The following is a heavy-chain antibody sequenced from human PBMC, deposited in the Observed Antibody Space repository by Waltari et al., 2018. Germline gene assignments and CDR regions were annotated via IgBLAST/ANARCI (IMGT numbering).Heavy chain of an antibody. CDR3: AKGPSTRTNWFDP. CDR2: ITSSGNRI. J-gene: IGHJ5*02. V-gene: IGHV3-23*01. D-gene: IGHD2-2*01. CDR1: GFIFSNYD. Sequence: EVQLLESGGGLVQPGGSLRLSCAASGFIFSNYDRSWVRQAPGKGREGVSVITSSGNRIYYAGSVKGRFTISRDRSKNMLYLQMNSLRADDTAVYYCAKGPSTRTNWFDPWGQGTLVTVSS.